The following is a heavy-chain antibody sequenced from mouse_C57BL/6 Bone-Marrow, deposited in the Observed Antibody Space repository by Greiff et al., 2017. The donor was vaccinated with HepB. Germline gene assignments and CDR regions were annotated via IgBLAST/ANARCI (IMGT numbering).Heavy chain of an antibody. J-gene: IGHJ2*01. CDR2: IYPGSGST. V-gene: IGHV1-55*01. D-gene: IGHD1-1*01. CDR3: ASSPYYYGSRPYYFDY. Sequence: QVQLQQPGAELVKPGASVKMSCKASGYTFTSYWITWVKQRPGQGLEWIGDIYPGSGSTNYNEKFKSKATLTVDTSSSTAYMQLSSLTSEDSAAYYCASSPYYYGSRPYYFDYWGQGTTLTVSS. CDR1: GYTFTSYW.